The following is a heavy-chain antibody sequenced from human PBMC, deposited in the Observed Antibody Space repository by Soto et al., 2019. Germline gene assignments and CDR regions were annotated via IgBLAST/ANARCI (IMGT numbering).Heavy chain of an antibody. D-gene: IGHD3-10*01. CDR3: ARESGPGSFDWFDA. J-gene: IGHJ5*02. CDR2: IHCGGST. CDR1: GGSLSGGGNY. Sequence: SETLSLTCTVSGGSLSGGGNYWSWIRQLPGKGLEWIGHIHCGGSTYYSPSFKSRVILSVDTSKSQFSLNLTSVTAADTAVYFCARESGPGSFDWFDAWGQGTPVTVSS. V-gene: IGHV4-30-4*01.